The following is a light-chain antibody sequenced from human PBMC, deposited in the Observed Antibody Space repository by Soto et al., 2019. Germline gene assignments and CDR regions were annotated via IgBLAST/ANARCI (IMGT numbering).Light chain of an antibody. J-gene: IGLJ3*02. Sequence: QSVLTQPPSASGTPGQRVTISCSGSSSNIGGNTVNWYQQHPGTAPKHLIYNNNKRPSGVPNRFSGSKSGNSASLAISGLQSEDEADYYCAACDDSLNALVFGGGTKLTVL. V-gene: IGLV1-44*01. CDR1: SSNIGGNT. CDR3: AACDDSLNALV. CDR2: NNN.